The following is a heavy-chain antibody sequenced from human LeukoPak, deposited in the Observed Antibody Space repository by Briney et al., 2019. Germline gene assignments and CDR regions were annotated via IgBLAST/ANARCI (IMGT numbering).Heavy chain of an antibody. CDR3: AALPSGYSSSWYKG. CDR1: GGSFSGYY. CDR2: INHSGST. J-gene: IGHJ4*02. Sequence: SETLSLTCAVYGGSFSGYYWSWIRQPPGKGLEWIGEINHSGSTNYNPSLKSRVTISVDTSKNQFSLKLSSVTAADTAMYYCAALPSGYSSSWYKGWGQGTLVTVSS. V-gene: IGHV4-34*01. D-gene: IGHD6-13*01.